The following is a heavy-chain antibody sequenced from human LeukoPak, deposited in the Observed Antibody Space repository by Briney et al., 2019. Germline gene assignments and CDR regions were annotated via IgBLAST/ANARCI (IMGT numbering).Heavy chain of an antibody. CDR1: GFTFSDYY. CDR3: ASIGGYCSSTSCYGHGYYFDY. CDR2: ISSSGSTI. J-gene: IGHJ4*02. D-gene: IGHD2-2*01. Sequence: GGSLRLSCAASGFTFSDYYMSWIRQAPGKGLEWVSYISSSGSTIYYADSVKGRFTISRDNAKNSLYLQMNSLRAEDTAVYYCASIGGYCSSTSCYGHGYYFDYWGQGTLVTVSS. V-gene: IGHV3-11*04.